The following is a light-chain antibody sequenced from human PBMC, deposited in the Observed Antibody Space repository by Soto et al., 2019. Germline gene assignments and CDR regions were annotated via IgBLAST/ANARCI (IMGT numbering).Light chain of an antibody. Sequence: DIQMTQSPSSLSASVGDRVTVTCQASQDIGNSLNWYQQKPGKAPNLLIYEASNLETGVPSRFNGSGSGTDFTFTISSLQPEDIATYFCQQFDNVPLSFGGGTKVEIK. CDR1: QDIGNS. CDR3: QQFDNVPLS. V-gene: IGKV1-33*01. J-gene: IGKJ4*01. CDR2: EAS.